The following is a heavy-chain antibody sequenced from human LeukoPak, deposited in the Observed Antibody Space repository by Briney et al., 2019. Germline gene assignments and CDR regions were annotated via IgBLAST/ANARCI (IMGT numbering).Heavy chain of an antibody. CDR3: ARGSGGSWTFDY. V-gene: IGHV1-2*02. CDR2: INPNSGGT. CDR1: GYTFTGYY. J-gene: IGHJ4*02. D-gene: IGHD2-15*01. Sequence: ASVKVSCKASGYTFTGYYMHWVRQAPGQGLEWMGWINPNSGGTNYAQKFQGRVPMTRDTSVSTAYLELSRLRSDDTAVYYCARGSGGSWTFDYWGQGTLVTVSS.